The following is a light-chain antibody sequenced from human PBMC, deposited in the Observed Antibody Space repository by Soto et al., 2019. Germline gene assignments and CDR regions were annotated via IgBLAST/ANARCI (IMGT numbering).Light chain of an antibody. J-gene: IGLJ1*01. V-gene: IGLV2-8*01. CDR3: SYAGRYTYV. CDR2: GVT. Sequence: QSALAQPPSASGSPGQSVTISCTGSGSDIGAHNFVSWYQQHPGKAPKLMIFGVTERPSGVPDRFSGSKSGNTASLTVSGLQADDEAVYYCSYAGRYTYVFGTGTKLTVL. CDR1: GSDIGAHNF.